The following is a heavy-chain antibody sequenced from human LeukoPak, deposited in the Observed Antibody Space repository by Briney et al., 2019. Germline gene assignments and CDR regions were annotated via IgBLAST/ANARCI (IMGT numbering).Heavy chain of an antibody. CDR2: IIPIFGTA. CDR1: GGTFSSYA. D-gene: IGHD5-24*01. Sequence: SVKVSCKASGGTFSSYAISWVRQAPGQGLEWMGGIIPIFGTANYAQKFQGRVTITADKSTSTAYMELSSLRSEDTAVYYCARDSGDGYNDWFDPWGQGTLVTVSS. V-gene: IGHV1-69*06. CDR3: ARDSGDGYNDWFDP. J-gene: IGHJ5*02.